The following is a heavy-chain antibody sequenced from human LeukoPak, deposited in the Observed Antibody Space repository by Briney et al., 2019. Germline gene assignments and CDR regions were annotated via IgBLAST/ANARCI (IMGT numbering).Heavy chain of an antibody. CDR1: SGSINTSNYY. J-gene: IGHJ5*02. V-gene: IGHV4-39*01. CDR2: IYYSGST. Sequence: SETLSLTCTVSSGSINTSNYYWGWIRQPPGKGLEWIGSIYYSGSTYYNPSLKSRVTISVDTSKNQFSLKLSSVTAADTAVYYCARHQDSSGWYGGGFDPWGQGTLVTVSS. D-gene: IGHD6-19*01. CDR3: ARHQDSSGWYGGGFDP.